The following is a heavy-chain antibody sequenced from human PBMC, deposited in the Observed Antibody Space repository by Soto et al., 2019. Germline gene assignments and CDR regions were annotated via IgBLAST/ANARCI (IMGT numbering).Heavy chain of an antibody. V-gene: IGHV3-15*01. J-gene: IGHJ5*02. Sequence: GGSLRLSCAASGFTFINAWMILVRQAPGKGLEWVGRIRSKTDGGTTDYAAPVKGRFTISRDDSKDTLYLQMNSLKTEDTAVYYCKWDLEASDPWGQGTLVTVSS. CDR2: IRSKTDGGTT. CDR1: GFTFINAW. D-gene: IGHD1-26*01. CDR3: KWDLEASDP.